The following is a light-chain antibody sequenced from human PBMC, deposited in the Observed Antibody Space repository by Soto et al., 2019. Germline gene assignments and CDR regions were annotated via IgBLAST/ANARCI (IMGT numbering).Light chain of an antibody. Sequence: DIQMTQSPSALSASVGDRVTITCRASQSISSWLAGYQQKPGKAPKLLIYKASSLESGVPSRFSGSRSGTEFTLTISSLQPDDFATDYCQQYNSTPDTFGQGTKLEIK. J-gene: IGKJ2*01. CDR1: QSISSW. V-gene: IGKV1-5*03. CDR3: QQYNSTPDT. CDR2: KAS.